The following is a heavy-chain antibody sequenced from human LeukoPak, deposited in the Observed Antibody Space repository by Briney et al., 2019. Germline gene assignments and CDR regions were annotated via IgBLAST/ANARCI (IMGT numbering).Heavy chain of an antibody. CDR2: IYYSGST. J-gene: IGHJ5*02. V-gene: IGHV4-39*01. CDR3: ARSIGYCSGGSCFLGWFDP. D-gene: IGHD2-15*01. CDR1: GGSISSSSYY. Sequence: SETLSLTSTVSGGSISSSSYYWGWIRQPPGKGLEWIGSIYYSGSTYYNPSLKSRVTISVDTSKNQFSLKLSSVTAADTAVYYCARSIGYCSGGSCFLGWFDPWGQGTLVTVSS.